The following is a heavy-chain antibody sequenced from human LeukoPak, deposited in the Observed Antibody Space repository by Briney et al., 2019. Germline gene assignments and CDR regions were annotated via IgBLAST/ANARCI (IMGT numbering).Heavy chain of an antibody. V-gene: IGHV4-59*05. CDR2: IYYSGST. CDR1: GFTVSNNY. J-gene: IGHJ4*02. Sequence: GSLRLSCAASGFTVSNNYMSWVRQAPGKGLEWIGSIYYSGSTWYNPSLKSRVTVSADTSKNQFSLKLTSVTAADTAVYYCARDRACSNGVCSYFDYWGQGTVVTVSS. D-gene: IGHD2-8*01. CDR3: ARDRACSNGVCSYFDY.